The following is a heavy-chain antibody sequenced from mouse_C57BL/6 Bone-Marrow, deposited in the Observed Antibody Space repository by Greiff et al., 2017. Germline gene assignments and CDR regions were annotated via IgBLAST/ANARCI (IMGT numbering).Heavy chain of an antibody. Sequence: EVMLVESVAELVRPGASVKLSCTASGFNIKNTYMHWVKQRPEQGLEWIGRIDPANGNTNYAPKFQGKATITADTSSNTAYLQLSSLTSEDTAIYYCARNYGNHGGFAYWGQGTLVTVSA. CDR3: ARNYGNHGGFAY. D-gene: IGHD2-1*01. CDR1: GFNIKNTY. V-gene: IGHV14-3*01. CDR2: IDPANGNT. J-gene: IGHJ3*01.